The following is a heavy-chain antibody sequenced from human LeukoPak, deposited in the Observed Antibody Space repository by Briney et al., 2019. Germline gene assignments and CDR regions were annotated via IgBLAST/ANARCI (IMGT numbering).Heavy chain of an antibody. CDR3: ASSYCGGDCSLDY. V-gene: IGHV3-21*01. J-gene: IGHJ4*02. CDR2: ISSSSSYI. Sequence: GGSLRLSCAASQFTFSSYSMNWVRQAPGKGLEWVSSISSSSSYIYYADSVKGRFTISRDNAKNSLYLQMNSLRAEDTAVYYCASSYCGGDCSLDYWGQGTLVTVSS. CDR1: QFTFSSYS. D-gene: IGHD2-21*02.